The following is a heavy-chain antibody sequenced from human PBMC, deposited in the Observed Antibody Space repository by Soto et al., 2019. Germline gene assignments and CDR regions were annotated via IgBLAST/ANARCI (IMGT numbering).Heavy chain of an antibody. D-gene: IGHD3-22*01. CDR2: IKQDGSEK. CDR1: GFTFSSYW. CDR3: ARVRIVVGSDAFDI. Sequence: EVQLVESGGGLVQPGGSLRLSCAASGFTFSSYWMSWVRQAPGKGLEGVANIKQDGSEKYYVDSVKGRFTISRDNAKNSLYLEMNSLRAEDTVVYYCARVRIVVGSDAFDIWGQGTMVTVSS. V-gene: IGHV3-7*01. J-gene: IGHJ3*02.